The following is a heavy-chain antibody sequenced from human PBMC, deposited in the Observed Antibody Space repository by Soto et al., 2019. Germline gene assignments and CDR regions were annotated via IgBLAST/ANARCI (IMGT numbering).Heavy chain of an antibody. CDR3: AKDRGYSYGYDY. CDR2: ISGSGGST. J-gene: IGHJ4*02. V-gene: IGHV3-23*01. Sequence: WGSLLLSCASSVFTFSIYAMSWVRQAPGKGLEWVSAISGSGGSTYYADSVKGRFTISRDNSKNTLYLQMNSLRAEDTAVYYCAKDRGYSYGYDYWGQGTLVTVSS. CDR1: VFTFSIYA. D-gene: IGHD5-18*01.